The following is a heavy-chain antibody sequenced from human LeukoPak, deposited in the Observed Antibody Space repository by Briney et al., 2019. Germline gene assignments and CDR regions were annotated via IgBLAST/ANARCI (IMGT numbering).Heavy chain of an antibody. V-gene: IGHV1-69*05. CDR1: GGTFSSYA. Sequence: VASVKASCKASGGTFSSYAISWVRQAPGQGLEWMGGIIPIFGTANYAQKFQGRVTITTDESTSTAYMELSSLRSEDTAVYYCARGGQQQLVLNWFDPWGQGTLVTVSS. CDR3: ARGGQQQLVLNWFDP. D-gene: IGHD6-13*01. CDR2: IIPIFGTA. J-gene: IGHJ5*02.